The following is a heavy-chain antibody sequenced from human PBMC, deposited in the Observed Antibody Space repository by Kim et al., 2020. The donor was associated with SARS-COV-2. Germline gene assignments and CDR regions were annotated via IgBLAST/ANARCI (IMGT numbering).Heavy chain of an antibody. CDR1: GGSFSGYY. D-gene: IGHD3-10*01. V-gene: IGHV4-34*01. J-gene: IGHJ4*02. CDR3: ARGRIMVRGVALFDY. Sequence: SETLSLTCAVYGGSFSGYYWSWIRQPPGKGLEWIGEINHSGSTNYNPSLKSRVTISVDTSKNQFSLKLSSVTAADTAVYYCARGRIMVRGVALFDYWGQGTLVTVSS. CDR2: INHSGST.